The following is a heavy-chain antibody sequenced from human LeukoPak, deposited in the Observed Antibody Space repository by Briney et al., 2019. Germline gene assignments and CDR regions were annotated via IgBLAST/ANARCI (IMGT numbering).Heavy chain of an antibody. Sequence: ASVKVSCKASVYTFTSYYMHWVRQAPGQGLEWMGIINPSGGSTSYAQKFQGRVTMTRDTSTSTVYMELSSLRSEDTAVYYCAREGSSGWYLTGKNAFDIWGQGTMVTVSS. CDR3: AREGSSGWYLTGKNAFDI. J-gene: IGHJ3*02. CDR2: INPSGGST. V-gene: IGHV1-46*03. D-gene: IGHD6-19*01. CDR1: VYTFTSYY.